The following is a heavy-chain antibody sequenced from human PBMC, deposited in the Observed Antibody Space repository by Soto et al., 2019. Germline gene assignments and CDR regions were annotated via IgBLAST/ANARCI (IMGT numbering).Heavy chain of an antibody. CDR3: AGAPYSNENWFDP. CDR1: GYIVTSYS. CDR2: INTDNGDT. J-gene: IGHJ5*02. D-gene: IGHD4-4*01. V-gene: IGHV1-3*04. Sequence: QAQLVQSGTEVKKPGASVKVSCKASGYIVTSYSIHWVRQAPGQRLEWMGWINTDNGDTKYSQKFQGRVTISRDTSASTADMEFSSLRSEDTAVYYCAGAPYSNENWFDPWGQGTLVTVSS.